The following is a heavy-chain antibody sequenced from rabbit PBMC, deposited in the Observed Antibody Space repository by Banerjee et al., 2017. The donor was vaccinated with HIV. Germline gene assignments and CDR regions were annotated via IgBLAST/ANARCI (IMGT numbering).Heavy chain of an antibody. J-gene: IGHJ3*01. CDR1: GFSFSSSYW. Sequence: QEQLVEYGGGLVQPEGSLTLTCTASGFSFSSSYWICWVRQSPGKGLEWIACIYTGSSGSTGYASWAKGRFTISKTSSTTVTLQMSSLTAADTATYFCVRNVQGAGVWGQGTLVTVS. V-gene: IGHV1S45*01. CDR2: IYTGSSGST. CDR3: VRNVQGAGV. D-gene: IGHD3-1*01.